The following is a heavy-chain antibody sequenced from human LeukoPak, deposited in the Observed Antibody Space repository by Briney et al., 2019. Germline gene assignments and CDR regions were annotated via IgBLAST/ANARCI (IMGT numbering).Heavy chain of an antibody. CDR2: ISSSSSYI. CDR1: GFTFSSYS. V-gene: IGHV3-21*01. J-gene: IGHJ6*02. CDR3: AKRGVAYYDILTGLYYGMDV. D-gene: IGHD3-9*01. Sequence: GGSLRLSCAASGFTFSSYSMNWVRQAPGKGLEWVSSISSSSSYIYCADSVKGRFTISRDNAKNSLYLQMNSLRAEDTAVYYCAKRGVAYYDILTGLYYGMDVWGQGTTVTVSS.